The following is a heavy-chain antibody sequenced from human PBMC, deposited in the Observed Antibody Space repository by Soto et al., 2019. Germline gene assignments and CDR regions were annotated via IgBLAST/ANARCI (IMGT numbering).Heavy chain of an antibody. D-gene: IGHD6-19*01. V-gene: IGHV4-61*01. CDR2: IYYSGST. CDR3: VRLAAGWLFDF. Sequence: QVQLQESGPGLVKPSETLSLTCSVSGASVRSGSYHWSWIRQPPGKGLEWIGYIYYSGSTSYNPALKSRLTRSVAPYKNQFSLKLTSVTAADTAVYYCVRLAAGWLFDFWGQGSLVVVSS. J-gene: IGHJ4*02. CDR1: GASVRSGSYH.